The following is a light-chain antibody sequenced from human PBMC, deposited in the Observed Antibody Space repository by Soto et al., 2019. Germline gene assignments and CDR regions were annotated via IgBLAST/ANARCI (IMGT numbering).Light chain of an antibody. Sequence: EIVMTQSPATLSVSTGEGATLSCRASQGVSSSYLAWYQQKPGQAPRLLIYGASSRATGIPDRFSGSGSGTDFTLTISRLEPEDFAVYYCQQYGSSPPRLTFGGGTKVDIK. CDR2: GAS. CDR3: QQYGSSPPRLT. CDR1: QGVSSSY. V-gene: IGKV3-20*01. J-gene: IGKJ4*01.